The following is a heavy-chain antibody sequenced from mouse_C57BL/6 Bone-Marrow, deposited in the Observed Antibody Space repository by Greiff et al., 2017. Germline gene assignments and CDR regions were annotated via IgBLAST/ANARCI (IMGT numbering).Heavy chain of an antibody. CDR2: ISYDGSN. V-gene: IGHV3-6*01. CDR1: GYSITSGYY. D-gene: IGHD1-1*01. J-gene: IGHJ1*03. CDR3: ARGRSYGTHWYFDV. Sequence: EVKLMESGPGLVKPSQSLSLTCSVTGYSITSGYYWNWIRQFPGNKLEWMGYISYDGSNNYNPSLKNRISITRDTSKNQFFLKLNSVTTEDTATYYCARGRSYGTHWYFDVWGTGTTVTVSS.